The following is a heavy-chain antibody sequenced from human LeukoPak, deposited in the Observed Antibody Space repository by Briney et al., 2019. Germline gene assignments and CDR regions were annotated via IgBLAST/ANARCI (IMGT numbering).Heavy chain of an antibody. Sequence: SETLSLTCTVSGASINSYYWNWIRQPPGKGLEWIGNTYSSGSTNYNPSLKSRVTISLDTSKNQFSLKMSSVTAADTAVYYCAKDWELGSWGQGTLVTVSS. D-gene: IGHD1-26*01. CDR2: TYSSGST. CDR1: GASINSYY. J-gene: IGHJ5*02. CDR3: AKDWELGS. V-gene: IGHV4-59*01.